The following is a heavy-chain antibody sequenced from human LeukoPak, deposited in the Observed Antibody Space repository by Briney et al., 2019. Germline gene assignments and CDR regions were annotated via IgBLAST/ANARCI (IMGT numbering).Heavy chain of an antibody. CDR1: GGSISSSSYY. D-gene: IGHD4-23*01. J-gene: IGHJ6*03. CDR2: IYYTGST. V-gene: IGHV4-39*01. CDR3: ARLHYGGNYGYYYYYMDV. Sequence: PSETLSLTCTVSGGSISSSSYYRGWIRQPPGKGLEWIGSIYYTGSTYYNPSLKSRVTISVDTSKNQFSLKLSSVTAADTAVYYCARLHYGGNYGYYYYYMDVWGKGTTVTISS.